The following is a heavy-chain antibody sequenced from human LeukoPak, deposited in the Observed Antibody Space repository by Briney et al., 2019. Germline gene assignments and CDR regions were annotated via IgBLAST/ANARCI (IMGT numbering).Heavy chain of an antibody. J-gene: IGHJ4*02. CDR2: IWPSGST. D-gene: IGHD2-21*01. CDR1: GGSISSYY. V-gene: IGHV4-4*08. CDR3: ARKGPEHLPTYFDH. Sequence: SETLSLTCTVSGGSISSYYWSWIRQTPGQGLEWIGYIWPSGSTNYNPSLSGRVAISLDKSRNHFTLMVTAVTAADTAFYYCARKGPEHLPTYFDHWGRGILVTVSS.